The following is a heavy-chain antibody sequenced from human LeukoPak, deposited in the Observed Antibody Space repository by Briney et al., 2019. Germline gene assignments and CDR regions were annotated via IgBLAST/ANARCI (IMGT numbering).Heavy chain of an antibody. Sequence: GGSLRLSCAASGFTLSSYSMNWVRQAPGKGLEWVSSISSSSSYIYYADSVKGRFTISRDNAKNSLYLQMNSLRAEDTAVYYCARGPYMVRGVTFFYYMDVWGKGTTVTISS. CDR2: ISSSSSYI. CDR1: GFTLSSYS. D-gene: IGHD3-10*01. CDR3: ARGPYMVRGVTFFYYMDV. J-gene: IGHJ6*03. V-gene: IGHV3-21*01.